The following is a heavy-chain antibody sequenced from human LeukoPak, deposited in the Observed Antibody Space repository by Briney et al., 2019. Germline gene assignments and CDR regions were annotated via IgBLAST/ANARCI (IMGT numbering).Heavy chain of an antibody. CDR3: ARVPGSSGWNYYFDY. Sequence: GGSLRLSCAASGDTFSSHEMNWVRQAPGRGLEWVSYISSTGSTVHYADSVKGRFTISRDNAKNSLFLQMNSLRAEGTAVYYCARVPGSSGWNYYFDYWGQGTLVTVSS. J-gene: IGHJ4*02. CDR2: ISSTGSTV. V-gene: IGHV3-48*03. D-gene: IGHD6-19*01. CDR1: GDTFSSHE.